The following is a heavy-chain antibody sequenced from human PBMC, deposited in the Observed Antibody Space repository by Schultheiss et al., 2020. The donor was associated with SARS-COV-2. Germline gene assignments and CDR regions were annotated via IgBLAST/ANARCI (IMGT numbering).Heavy chain of an antibody. J-gene: IGHJ3*02. V-gene: IGHV4-34*01. D-gene: IGHD1-14*01. CDR1: GGSFRGYK. CDR3: AITALPPDPRDAFDI. CDR2: IDHNGDT. Sequence: SETLSLTCAVSGGSFRGYKWSWVRQSPGKGLEWIADIDHNGDTFYNPSLKGRVIISADTSKFQFSLNLYSVTAADTAVYYCAITALPPDPRDAFDIWGQGTMVTVSS.